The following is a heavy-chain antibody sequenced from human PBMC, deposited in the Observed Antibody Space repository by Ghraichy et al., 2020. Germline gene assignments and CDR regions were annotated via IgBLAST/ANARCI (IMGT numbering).Heavy chain of an antibody. V-gene: IGHV4-59*01. CDR3: ARAQYYGFWSGRDAFDI. J-gene: IGHJ3*02. CDR1: GGSISSYY. CDR2: IYYSGST. Sequence: SETLSLTCTVSGGSISSYYWSWIRQPPGKGLEWIGYIYYSGSTNYNPSLKSRVTISVDTSKNQFSLKLSSVTAADTAVYYCARAQYYGFWSGRDAFDIWGQGTMVTVSS. D-gene: IGHD3-3*01.